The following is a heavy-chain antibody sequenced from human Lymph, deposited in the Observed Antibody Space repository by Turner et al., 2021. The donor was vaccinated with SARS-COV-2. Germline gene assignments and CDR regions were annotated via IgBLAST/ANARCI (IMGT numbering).Heavy chain of an antibody. D-gene: IGHD3-9*01. Sequence: QLQLQESGPGLVKPSETLSLTCTVSGGSISSSSYYWGWIRQPPGKGLEWIGSIYYSGSTYYNPPLKSRVTISVDTSKNQFSLKLSSVTAADTAVYYCASNYDILTGYYTRNWLDPWGQGTLVTVSS. CDR3: ASNYDILTGYYTRNWLDP. J-gene: IGHJ5*02. CDR2: IYYSGST. V-gene: IGHV4-39*01. CDR1: GGSISSSSYY.